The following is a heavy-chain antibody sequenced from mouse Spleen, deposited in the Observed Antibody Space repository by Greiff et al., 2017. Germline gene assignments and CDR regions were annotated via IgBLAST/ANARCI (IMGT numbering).Heavy chain of an antibody. CDR3: VRHLYYYGSSDGYFDV. Sequence: EVKLMESGGGLVQPKGSLKLSCAASGFSFNTYAMNWVRQAPGKGLEWVARIRSKSNNYATYYADSEKDRFTISRDDSESMLYLQMNNLKTEDTAMYYCVRHLYYYGSSDGYFDVWGAGTTVTVSS. CDR1: GFSFNTYA. D-gene: IGHD1-1*01. V-gene: IGHV10-1*01. CDR2: IRSKSNNYAT. J-gene: IGHJ1*01.